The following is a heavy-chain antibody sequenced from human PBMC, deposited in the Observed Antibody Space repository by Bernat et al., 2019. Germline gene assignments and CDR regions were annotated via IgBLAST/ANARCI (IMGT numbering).Heavy chain of an antibody. CDR1: GFTFSDYY. CDR3: ARERNFKPFDY. Sequence: QVELVESGGGLVQPGGSLRLSCAASGFTFSDYYMSWIRQAPGKGLEWVSYIIGSSTYTKYADSVEGRFTISRDNAKNSLYLQMNSLRVEDTAVYYCARERNFKPFDYWGQGTLVTVSS. J-gene: IGHJ4*02. V-gene: IGHV3-11*06. D-gene: IGHD1-7*01. CDR2: IIGSSTYT.